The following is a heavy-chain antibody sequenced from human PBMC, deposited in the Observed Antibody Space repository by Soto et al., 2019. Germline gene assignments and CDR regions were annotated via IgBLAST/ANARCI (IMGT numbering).Heavy chain of an antibody. D-gene: IGHD4-17*01. CDR1: VFNFSKFA. CDR3: AKDQDNTDYYWIFDL. Sequence: GWSLRLSCAASVFNFSKFAMSWVRQAPGKGLEWVSGMSERSGPPLYADSVKGRFTISRDNSKSTLYLEMNNLRPEDTAVYYCAKDQDNTDYYWIFDLWGRGTPVTVSS. V-gene: IGHV3-23*01. CDR2: MSERSGPP. J-gene: IGHJ2*01.